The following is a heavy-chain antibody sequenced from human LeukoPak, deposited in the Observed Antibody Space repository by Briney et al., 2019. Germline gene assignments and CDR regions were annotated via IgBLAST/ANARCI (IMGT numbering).Heavy chain of an antibody. CDR3: ARVINYGGNGYYFDY. Sequence: GGSLRLSCAASGFTFSNYDMHWVRQAPGKGLEWVSSISSSSSYIYYADSVKGRFTISRDNAKNSLYLQMNSLRAEDTAVYYCARVINYGGNGYYFDYWGQGTLVTVSS. CDR2: ISSSSSYI. CDR1: GFTFSNYD. D-gene: IGHD4-23*01. J-gene: IGHJ4*02. V-gene: IGHV3-21*01.